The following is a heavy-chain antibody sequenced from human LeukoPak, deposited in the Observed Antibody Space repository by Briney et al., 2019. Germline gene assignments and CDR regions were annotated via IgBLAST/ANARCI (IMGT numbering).Heavy chain of an antibody. D-gene: IGHD4-17*01. CDR3: ACGPTVTITY. Sequence: SETLSLTCAVYGGTFSGYYWSWIRQPPGKRLEWVGESNDSGGTNYNPSLKSRVTISADKSKNQVSLKLTSVTAADTAVYYCACGPTVTITYWGQGTLVTVSS. CDR1: GGTFSGYY. J-gene: IGHJ4*02. CDR2: SNDSGGT. V-gene: IGHV4-34*08.